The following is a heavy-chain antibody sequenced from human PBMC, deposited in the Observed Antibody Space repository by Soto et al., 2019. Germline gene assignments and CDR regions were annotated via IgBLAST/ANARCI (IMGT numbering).Heavy chain of an antibody. CDR1: GYTFTTYG. CDR2: ISVYNGDT. D-gene: IGHD2-21*01. J-gene: IGHJ4*02. V-gene: IGHV1-18*01. CDR3: ARVYCGGDCFSGGGFDY. Sequence: QVQLVQSGTEVKKAGSAVKVSCKTSGYTFTTYGISWIRQAPGQGLEWIAWISVYNGDTNYAQNVQGRVTMTTDTLTTTAYLELRSLRSDDTAVYYCARVYCGGDCFSGGGFDYWGQGTLVTVS.